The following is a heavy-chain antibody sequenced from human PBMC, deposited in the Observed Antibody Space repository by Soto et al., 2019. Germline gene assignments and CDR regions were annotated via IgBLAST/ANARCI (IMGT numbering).Heavy chain of an antibody. CDR1: GYSFHNSG. Sequence: QVQLVQSGPEPKKPGASVKVSCKTSGYSFHNSGISWVRQAPGQGLEWMGWISVFNGYAHYAQKFQGRVIMTADTFTNTAYMELRGLISDDTAMYYCSKNGTTWFASWGQGTPVTVSS. V-gene: IGHV1-18*01. CDR3: SKNGTTWFAS. D-gene: IGHD1-1*01. J-gene: IGHJ5*01. CDR2: ISVFNGYA.